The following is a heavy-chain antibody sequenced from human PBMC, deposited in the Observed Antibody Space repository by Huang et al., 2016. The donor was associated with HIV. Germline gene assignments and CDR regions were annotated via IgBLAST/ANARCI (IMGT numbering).Heavy chain of an antibody. D-gene: IGHD5-12*01. CDR2: VSADGNSK. CDR3: AKASRGGFELDF. V-gene: IGHV3-30*18. Sequence: QVQLVESGGAVVQPGRSLRLSCTASGLTFNNCGMHWVRQAPGKGLGWVTVVSADGNSKKYVDSVKGRFTISRDKTQNMLYLKINNLRGEDTALDHCAKASRGGFELDFWGQGTLVTVSS. CDR1: GLTFNNCG. J-gene: IGHJ4*02.